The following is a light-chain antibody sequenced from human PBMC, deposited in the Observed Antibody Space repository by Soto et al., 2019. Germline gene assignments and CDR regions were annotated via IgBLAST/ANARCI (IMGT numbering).Light chain of an antibody. V-gene: IGKV1-5*03. J-gene: IGKJ1*01. CDR3: QQYSSFPWT. CDR2: KAS. Sequence: TLSASVGDRVTISCRASQSISTWLAWYQQKPGKAPKLLIYKASNLESGVPSRFSGSGSGTEFTLTFSSLQVDDFATYYCQQYSSFPWTFGQGTKVDIK. CDR1: QSISTW.